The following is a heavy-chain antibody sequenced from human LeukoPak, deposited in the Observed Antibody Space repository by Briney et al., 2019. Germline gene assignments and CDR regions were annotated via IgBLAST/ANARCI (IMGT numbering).Heavy chain of an antibody. D-gene: IGHD3-22*01. J-gene: IGHJ4*02. Sequence: PGGSLRLSCAASGFTFSSYSMNWVRQAPGKGLEWVSSISSSSSSYIYYADSVKGRFTISRDNAKNSLYLQMNSLRAEDTAVYYCARDYYDSSGYYPYFDYWGQGTLVTVSS. CDR1: GFTFSSYS. CDR2: ISSSSSSYI. V-gene: IGHV3-21*01. CDR3: ARDYYDSSGYYPYFDY.